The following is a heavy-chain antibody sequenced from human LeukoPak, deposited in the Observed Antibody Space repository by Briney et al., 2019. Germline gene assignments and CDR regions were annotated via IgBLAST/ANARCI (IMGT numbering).Heavy chain of an antibody. CDR2: INPNSGGT. V-gene: IGHV1-2*02. CDR1: GYTFTGYY. D-gene: IGHD2-15*01. CDR3: ARVPRCGSGGSCPFQTYYYYGMDV. J-gene: IGHJ6*02. Sequence: ASVKVSCKASGYTFTGYYMHWVRQAPGQGLEWMGWINPNSGGTNYAQKFQGRVTMTRDTSISTAYMELSRLRSDDTAVYYCARVPRCGSGGSCPFQTYYYYGMDVWGQGTTVTVS.